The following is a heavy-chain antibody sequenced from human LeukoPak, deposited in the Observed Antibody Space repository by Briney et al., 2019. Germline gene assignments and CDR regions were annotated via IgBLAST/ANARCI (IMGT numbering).Heavy chain of an antibody. CDR3: ARLWSGYYYLDY. J-gene: IGHJ4*02. CDR2: ISGSGTTI. D-gene: IGHD3-3*01. V-gene: IGHV3-48*04. CDR1: GFTFSSYS. Sequence: AGGSLRLSCAASGFTFSSYSMNWVRQAPGKGLEWVSYISGSGTTIYYADSVKGRFTISRDNAENSLYLQMNSLTAEDTAVYYCARLWSGYYYLDYWGQGTLVTVSS.